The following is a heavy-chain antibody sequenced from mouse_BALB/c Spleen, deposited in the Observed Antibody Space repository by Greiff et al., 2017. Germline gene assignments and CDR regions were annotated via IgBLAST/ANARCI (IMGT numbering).Heavy chain of an antibody. J-gene: IGHJ1*01. CDR1: GFTFSSYA. D-gene: IGHD1-1*01. CDR2: ISSGGST. V-gene: IGHV5-6-5*01. CDR3: ARGNYGSREDFDV. Sequence: EVQVVESGGGLVKPGGSLKLSCAASGFTFSSYAMSWVRQTPEKRLEWVASISSGGSTYYPDSVKGRFTISRDNARNILYLQMSSLRSEDTAMYYCARGNYGSREDFDVWGAGTTVTVSS.